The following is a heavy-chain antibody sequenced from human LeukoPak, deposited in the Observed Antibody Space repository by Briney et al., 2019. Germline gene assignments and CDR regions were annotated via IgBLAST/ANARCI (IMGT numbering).Heavy chain of an antibody. CDR2: IYYSGST. CDR3: ARDRGPYSGSYYVFDI. V-gene: IGHV4-31*03. CDR1: GGSISSGGYY. D-gene: IGHD1-26*01. J-gene: IGHJ3*02. Sequence: SETLSLTCTVSGGSISSGGYYWSWIRQNPGKGLEWIGYIYYSGSTYYNPSLKSRVTISVDTSKNQFSLKLSSVTAADTAVYYCARDRGPYSGSYYVFDIWGQGTMVTVSS.